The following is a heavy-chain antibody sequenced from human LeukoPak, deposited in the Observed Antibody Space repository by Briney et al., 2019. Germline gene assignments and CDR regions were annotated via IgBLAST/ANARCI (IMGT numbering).Heavy chain of an antibody. V-gene: IGHV3-9*01. Sequence: GGSLRLSCEASGFTFTTYSMTWVRQAPGKGLEWVSGISWNSGSIGYADSVKGRFTISRDNAKNSLYLQMNSLRAEDTALYYCAKDYSSGWYGDGSYFDYWGQGTLVTVSS. CDR1: GFTFTTYS. D-gene: IGHD6-19*01. J-gene: IGHJ4*02. CDR2: ISWNSGSI. CDR3: AKDYSSGWYGDGSYFDY.